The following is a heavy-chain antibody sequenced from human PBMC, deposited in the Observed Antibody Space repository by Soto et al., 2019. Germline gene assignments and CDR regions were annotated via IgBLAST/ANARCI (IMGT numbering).Heavy chain of an antibody. CDR3: ARGAEEQQLVVYYGMDV. V-gene: IGHV1-18*01. Sequence: ASVKVSCKASGYTFTSYGISWVRQAPGQGLEWMGWISAYNGNTNYAQKLQGRVTMTTDTSTNTAYMELRSLRSDDTAVYYCARGAEEQQLVVYYGMDVWGQGTTVTVSS. CDR2: ISAYNGNT. CDR1: GYTFTSYG. J-gene: IGHJ6*02. D-gene: IGHD6-13*01.